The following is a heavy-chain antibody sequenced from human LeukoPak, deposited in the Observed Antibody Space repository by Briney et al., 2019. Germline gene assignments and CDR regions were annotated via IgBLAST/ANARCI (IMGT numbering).Heavy chain of an antibody. D-gene: IGHD6-6*01. CDR3: ARDSAGYSSSSGGY. Sequence: SETLSLTCTVSGGSISNYYWSWIRQPPGKGLGGIGYIYYSGSTNYNPSLKSRVTISVDTSKNQFSLKLSSVTAADTAVYYCARDSAGYSSSSGGYWGQGTLVTVSS. CDR1: GGSISNYY. CDR2: IYYSGST. V-gene: IGHV4-59*01. J-gene: IGHJ4*02.